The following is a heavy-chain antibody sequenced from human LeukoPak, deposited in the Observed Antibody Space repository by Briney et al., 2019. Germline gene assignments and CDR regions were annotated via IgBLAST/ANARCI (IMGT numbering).Heavy chain of an antibody. CDR3: ARAKDYRRTGAFDI. CDR1: GYTFPSYG. V-gene: IGHV1-18*01. Sequence: GASVKVSCKASGYTFPSYGISWVRQAPGQGLEWMGWISAYNGNTNYAQKLQGRVTMTTDTSTSTAYMELRSLRSDDTAVYYCARAKDYRRTGAFDIWGQGTMVTVSS. CDR2: ISAYNGNT. J-gene: IGHJ3*02. D-gene: IGHD4-11*01.